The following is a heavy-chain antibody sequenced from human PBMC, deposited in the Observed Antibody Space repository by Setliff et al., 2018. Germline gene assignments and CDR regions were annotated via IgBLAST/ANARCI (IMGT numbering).Heavy chain of an antibody. V-gene: IGHV1-46*01. Sequence: ASVKVSCKASGYTFTSYYMHWVRQAPGQGLEWMGIINPSGGSTSYAQKFQGRVTMTEDTSTDTAYMELSSLRSEDTAVYYCARVFYYGRPFDIWGQGTMVTVSS. D-gene: IGHD3-10*01. CDR2: INPSGGST. CDR1: GYTFTSYY. J-gene: IGHJ3*02. CDR3: ARVFYYGRPFDI.